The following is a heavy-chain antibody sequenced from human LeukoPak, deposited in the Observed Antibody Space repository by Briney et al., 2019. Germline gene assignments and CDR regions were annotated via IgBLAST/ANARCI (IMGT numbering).Heavy chain of an antibody. CDR1: GYSFTSYW. V-gene: IGHV5-51*01. CDR2: IYPGDSDT. Sequence: GESLQISCKGSGYSFTSYWIGWVRQMPGKGLEWMGIIYPGDSDTRYSPSFQGQVTISADKSISTAYLQWSSLKASDTAMYYWARQVPAAMVGWFDPWGQGTLVTVSS. CDR3: ARQVPAAMVGWFDP. D-gene: IGHD2-2*01. J-gene: IGHJ5*02.